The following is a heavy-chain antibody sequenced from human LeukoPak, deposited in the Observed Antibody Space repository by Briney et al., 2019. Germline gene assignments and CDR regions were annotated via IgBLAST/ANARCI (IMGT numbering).Heavy chain of an antibody. CDR3: ARGRYRAMVRGVIITGEPDDAFDI. D-gene: IGHD3-10*01. J-gene: IGHJ3*02. CDR2: MNPNSGNT. Sequence: GASVKVSCKASGYTFTSYDINWVRQAPGQGLEWMGWMNPNSGNTGYAQKFQGRVTITRNTSISTAYMELSSLRSEDTAVYYCARGRYRAMVRGVIITGEPDDAFDIWGQGTMVTVSS. V-gene: IGHV1-8*03. CDR1: GYTFTSYD.